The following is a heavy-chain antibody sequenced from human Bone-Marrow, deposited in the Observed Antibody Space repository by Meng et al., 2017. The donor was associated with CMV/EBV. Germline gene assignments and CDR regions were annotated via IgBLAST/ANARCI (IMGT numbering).Heavy chain of an antibody. D-gene: IGHD4-11*01. CDR3: ARDGARTVTPNYYYYYGMDV. J-gene: IGHJ6*02. CDR2: INPSGGST. V-gene: IGHV1-46*01. CDR1: GYTFTSYY. Sequence: ASVKVSCKASGYTFTSYYMHWVRQAPGQGLEWMGIINPSGGSTSYAQKFQGRVAMTRDTSTSTVYMELSSLRSEDTAVYYCARDGARTVTPNYYYYYGMDVWGQGTTVTVSS.